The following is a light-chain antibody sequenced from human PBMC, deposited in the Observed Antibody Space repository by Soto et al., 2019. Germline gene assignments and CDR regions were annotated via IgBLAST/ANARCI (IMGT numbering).Light chain of an antibody. Sequence: QSVLTQPPSASGTPGQRVTISCSGSKSNIGSNTVNWYQQVPGTAPRLLIHTNTLRPSGVPDRFSASKSDTSASLTIGGVQSEDEAVYYCAAWDDTLIVFGSGTKVTVL. V-gene: IGLV1-44*01. CDR3: AAWDDTLIV. J-gene: IGLJ1*01. CDR1: KSNIGSNT. CDR2: TNT.